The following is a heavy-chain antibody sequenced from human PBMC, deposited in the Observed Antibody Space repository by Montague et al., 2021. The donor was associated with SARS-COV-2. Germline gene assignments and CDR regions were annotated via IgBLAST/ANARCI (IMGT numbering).Heavy chain of an antibody. CDR3: ARLAYCGAACFSGWESFFDS. Sequence: SETLSLTCAVSGGSFSSYYWSWIRQPPGKGLEWIAEINHSGSSNYNPSLKSRVTMSVDTSKNQFSLKLNSVTVADTAVYYCARLAYCGAACFSGWESFFDSWGQGTLVTVSS. CDR1: GGSFSSYY. CDR2: INHSGSS. J-gene: IGHJ4*02. D-gene: IGHD2-21*02. V-gene: IGHV4-34*01.